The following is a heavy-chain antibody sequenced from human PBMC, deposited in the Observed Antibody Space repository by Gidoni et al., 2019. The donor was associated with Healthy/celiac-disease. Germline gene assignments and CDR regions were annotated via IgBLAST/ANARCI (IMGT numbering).Heavy chain of an antibody. CDR1: AFTLRGYA. D-gene: IGHD3-22*01. V-gene: IGHV3-30-3*01. CDR3: ARDLRSGYYYAGAFDI. J-gene: IGHJ3*02. CDR2: ISYDGSNK. Sequence: QLQLVQSGGGVVQPGRSLRLSSAASAFTLRGYARHWVRQAPGKGLAWVAVISYDGSNKYYADSVKGRFTISRDNSKNTLYLQMNSLRAEDTAVYYCARDLRSGYYYAGAFDIWGQGTMVTVSS.